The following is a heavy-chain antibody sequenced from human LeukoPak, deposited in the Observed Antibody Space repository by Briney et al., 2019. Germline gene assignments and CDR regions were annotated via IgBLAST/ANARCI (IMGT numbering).Heavy chain of an antibody. CDR3: VGGDY. V-gene: IGHV3-7*01. CDR2: INQDGSDK. J-gene: IGHJ4*02. Sequence: GGSLRLSCAASGLTCIHWMNWVRQAPGKGLECVANINQDGSDKYYVDSVKGRFTISRDNTKNSLYLQMNSLRAEDTAVYYCVGGDYWGQGTLVTVSS. CDR1: GLTCIHW.